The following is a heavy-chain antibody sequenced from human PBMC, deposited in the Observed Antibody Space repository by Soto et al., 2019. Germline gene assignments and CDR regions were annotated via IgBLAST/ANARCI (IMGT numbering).Heavy chain of an antibody. D-gene: IGHD2-21*02. V-gene: IGHV3-30*18. CDR3: AKGPAYCGGDCYLIDY. CDR2: ISYDGSNK. Sequence: GGSLRLSCAASGFTFSSYGMHWVRQAPGKGLEWVAVISYDGSNKYYADSVKGRFTISRDNSKNTLYLQMNSLRAEDTAVYYCAKGPAYCGGDCYLIDYWGQGTLVTVSS. CDR1: GFTFSSYG. J-gene: IGHJ4*02.